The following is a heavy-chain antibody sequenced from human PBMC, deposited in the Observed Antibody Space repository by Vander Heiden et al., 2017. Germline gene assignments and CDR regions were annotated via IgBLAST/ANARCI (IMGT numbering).Heavy chain of an antibody. J-gene: IGHJ4*02. CDR1: GGSISSSNYY. CDR3: ARHFYSPSQFSLAHFDS. D-gene: IGHD2-2*01. CDR2: IYYTGST. V-gene: IGHV4-39*01. Sequence: QLQLQDSGPGLVKPSETLSLTCAVSGGSISSSNYYWAWLRQPPGKGLEWIGSIYYTGSTYYSASLKSRVTISVDTSKNQFSLRLSSVTAADTAVYYCARHFYSPSQFSLAHFDSWGRGSLVTVSS.